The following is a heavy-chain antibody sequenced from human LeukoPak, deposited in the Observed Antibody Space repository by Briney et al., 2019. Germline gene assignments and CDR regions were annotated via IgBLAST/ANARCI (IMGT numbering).Heavy chain of an antibody. Sequence: QSGGSLRLSCAASGFTFSSYAMSWVRQAPGKGLEWVSAISGSGGSTYYADSVKGRFTISRDNSKNTLYLQMNSLGAEDTAVYYCAKGLYYYDSSGITVDWGQGTLVTVSS. D-gene: IGHD3-22*01. J-gene: IGHJ4*02. CDR2: ISGSGGST. V-gene: IGHV3-23*01. CDR1: GFTFSSYA. CDR3: AKGLYYYDSSGITVD.